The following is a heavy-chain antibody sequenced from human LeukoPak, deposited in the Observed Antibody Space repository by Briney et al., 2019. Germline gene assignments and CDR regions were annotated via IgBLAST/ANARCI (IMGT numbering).Heavy chain of an antibody. D-gene: IGHD3-22*01. J-gene: IGHJ6*02. Sequence: PGGSLRPSCAASGFTFSSYWMSWVRQAPGKGLEWVANIKQDGSEKYYVGSVKGRFTISRDNAKNSLYLQMNSLRAEDTAVYYCANAIPPYYYDSSGYKSPFQYYGMDVWGQGTTVTVSS. CDR1: GFTFSSYW. CDR3: ANAIPPYYYDSSGYKSPFQYYGMDV. CDR2: IKQDGSEK. V-gene: IGHV3-7*01.